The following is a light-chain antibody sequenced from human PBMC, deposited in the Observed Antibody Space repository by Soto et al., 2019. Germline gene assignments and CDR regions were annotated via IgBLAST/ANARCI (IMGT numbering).Light chain of an antibody. CDR2: GAS. V-gene: IGKV1-13*02. CDR3: QQFNSYPLT. Sequence: IQLTPSPSSLSASVGDRVAITCRASQGINNALAWYQQKPGQAPKLLIYGASNLKSGVPSRFSGSRFGTDFTLTISSLQPEDFATVYCQQFNSYPLTFGGGTKVDIK. CDR1: QGINNA. J-gene: IGKJ4*01.